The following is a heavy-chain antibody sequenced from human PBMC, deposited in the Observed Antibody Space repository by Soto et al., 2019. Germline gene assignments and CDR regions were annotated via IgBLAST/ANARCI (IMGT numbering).Heavy chain of an antibody. CDR2: ISASGGRT. V-gene: IGHV3-23*01. J-gene: IGHJ4*02. Sequence: VGSLRLSCRASGFTFGNYAMAWVRQAPGKGLEWVSGISASGGRTYYADSAKGRFTISRDNSNNTLYLQMSSLRAEDTAVYYCAKDLEVLSARFESWGQGALVTVSS. CDR3: AKDLEVLSARFES. CDR1: GFTFGNYA. D-gene: IGHD2-15*01.